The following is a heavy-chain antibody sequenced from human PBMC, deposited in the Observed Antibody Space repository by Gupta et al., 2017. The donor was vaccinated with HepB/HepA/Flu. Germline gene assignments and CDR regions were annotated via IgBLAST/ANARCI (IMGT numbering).Heavy chain of an antibody. D-gene: IGHD3-10*01. V-gene: IGHV4-59*08. J-gene: IGHJ4*02. Sequence: HVQLQESGPGLVRPSETLSLTCTVSDGSITPSFWSWIRQPPGKGLEWIGHIYFTGITNYNPSLKSRVTISVDTSKNQFSLKLNSVTAADTAVYYCARHARYDFGSVDFDYWGKGTLVAVSS. CDR1: DGSITPSF. CDR3: ARHARYDFGSVDFDY. CDR2: IYFTGIT.